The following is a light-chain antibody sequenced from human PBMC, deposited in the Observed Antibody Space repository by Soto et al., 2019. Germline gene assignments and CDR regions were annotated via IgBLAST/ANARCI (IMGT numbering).Light chain of an antibody. Sequence: QSVLTQPPSASGSPGQSVTISCTGTSRDVGAYLYVPWYQQHPGKAPKLMIYEDNKRPSGVPDRFSGSKTGNTASLTVSGLQAEDEAHYYCFSYAGFDTGVFGTGTKVTVL. J-gene: IGLJ1*01. CDR2: EDN. V-gene: IGLV2-8*01. CDR3: FSYAGFDTGV. CDR1: SRDVGAYLY.